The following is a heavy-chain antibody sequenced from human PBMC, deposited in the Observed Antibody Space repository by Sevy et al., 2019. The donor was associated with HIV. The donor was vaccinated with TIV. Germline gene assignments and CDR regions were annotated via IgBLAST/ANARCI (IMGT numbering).Heavy chain of an antibody. CDR2: IKSKTDGETT. J-gene: IGHJ4*02. CDR3: ATGIVGAVAGSAVVFDY. D-gene: IGHD6-19*01. Sequence: GGSLRLSCAASGFTFSNAWMIWVRQAPGKGLEWVGRIKSKTDGETTDYAASVKGRFTISRDDSKNTWYLQMNSLKSEDTAVYYCATGIVGAVAGSAVVFDYWGQGTLVTVSS. CDR1: GFTFSNAW. V-gene: IGHV3-15*01.